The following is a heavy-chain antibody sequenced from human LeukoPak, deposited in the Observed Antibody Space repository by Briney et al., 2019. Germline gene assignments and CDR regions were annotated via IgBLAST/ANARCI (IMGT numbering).Heavy chain of an antibody. Sequence: PSETLSLTCTVSGGSISSYYWSWIRQPPGKGLEWIGYIYDSGSINYNPSLKSRVTISLDTSKNQFSLKLYSVTAADTAVYYCARGGSGYDPFYYYGMDVWGQGTTVTVSS. D-gene: IGHD5-12*01. V-gene: IGHV4-59*01. CDR2: IYDSGSI. J-gene: IGHJ6*02. CDR1: GGSISSYY. CDR3: ARGGSGYDPFYYYGMDV.